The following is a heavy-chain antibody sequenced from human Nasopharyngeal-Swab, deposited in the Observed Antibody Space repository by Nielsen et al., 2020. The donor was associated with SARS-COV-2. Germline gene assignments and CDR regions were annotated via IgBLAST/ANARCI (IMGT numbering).Heavy chain of an antibody. CDR3: AKELARAYLDYYFDY. V-gene: IGHV3-30*18. J-gene: IGHJ4*02. CDR2: ISYDGSNK. D-gene: IGHD2-8*01. Sequence: VRQAPGKVLEWVAVISYDGSNKYYADSVKGRFTISRDNSKNTLYLQMNSLRAEDTAVYYCAKELARAYLDYYFDYWGQGTLVTVSS.